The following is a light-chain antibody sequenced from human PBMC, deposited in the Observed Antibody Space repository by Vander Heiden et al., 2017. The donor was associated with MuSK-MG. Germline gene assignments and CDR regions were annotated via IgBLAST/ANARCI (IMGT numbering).Light chain of an antibody. V-gene: IGKV6-21*01. CDR3: HQSSSLPWT. CDR1: TSIGSS. CDR2: YAS. J-gene: IGKJ1*01. Sequence: EIVLIQSPDFQSVTPKEKFLITSWPSTSIGSSLHWYQQRPDQSPKLLIKYASQSVSGVPSRFSGSGSGTDFTLTINSLEAEDAATYYCHQSSSLPWTFGQGTKVEIK.